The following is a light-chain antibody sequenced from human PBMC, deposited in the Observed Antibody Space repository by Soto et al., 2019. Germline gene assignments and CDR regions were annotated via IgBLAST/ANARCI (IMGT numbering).Light chain of an antibody. Sequence: DSVTSTSRASQGISRYLAWYQQKPGRAPQLLISAASTLQSGVPSRFSGSGSGTHFTLTISRLVPEHFALYYCHQYGHSLLTFSGGTKVDVK. CDR2: AAS. V-gene: IGKV1-9*01. J-gene: IGKJ4*02. CDR3: HQYGHSLLT. CDR1: QGISRY.